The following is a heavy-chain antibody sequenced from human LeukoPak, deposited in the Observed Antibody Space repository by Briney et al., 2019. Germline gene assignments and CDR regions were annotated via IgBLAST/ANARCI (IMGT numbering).Heavy chain of an antibody. D-gene: IGHD6-6*01. Sequence: PGGSLRLSCSASGFTFSTYWMVWVRQAPGKGLLWVSHIDRDGSRTGYADPVKGRFTMSRDNAKNTLYLQMNSLRAEDTAVYFCARAAYSSSPDYWGREPWSPSPQ. CDR1: GFTFSTYW. J-gene: IGHJ4*02. V-gene: IGHV3-74*01. CDR3: ARAAYSSSPDY. CDR2: IDRDGSRT.